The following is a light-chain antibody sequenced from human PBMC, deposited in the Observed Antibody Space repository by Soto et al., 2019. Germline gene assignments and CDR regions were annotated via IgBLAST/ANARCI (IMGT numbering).Light chain of an antibody. CDR2: GAS. J-gene: IGKJ4*01. CDR3: QQSNSAPLT. Sequence: DIQMTQSPSSLSASVGDRVTITCRTSQSISRYLNWYQQKPGRAPKLLIYGASTLESGVPSRFSGSGSGTDFTLTISSLQPEDFGTYYCQQSNSAPLTFGGLTKVDIK. V-gene: IGKV1-39*01. CDR1: QSISRY.